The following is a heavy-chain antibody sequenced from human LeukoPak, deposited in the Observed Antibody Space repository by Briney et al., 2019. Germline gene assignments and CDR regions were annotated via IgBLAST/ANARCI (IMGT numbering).Heavy chain of an antibody. V-gene: IGHV1-69*04. CDR1: GGTFSSYA. Sequence: ASVKVSCKASGGTFSSYAISWVRQAPGQGLEWMGRIIPIFGIANYAQMFQGRVTITADKSTSTAYMELSSLRSEDTAVYYCARCPAGGSGSYTLCYGMGVWGQGTTVTVSS. CDR3: ARCPAGGSGSYTLCYGMGV. CDR2: IIPIFGIA. D-gene: IGHD3-10*01. J-gene: IGHJ6*02.